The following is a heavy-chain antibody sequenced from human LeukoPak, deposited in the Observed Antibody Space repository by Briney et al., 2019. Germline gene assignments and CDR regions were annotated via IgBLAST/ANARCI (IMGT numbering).Heavy chain of an antibody. D-gene: IGHD3-10*01. CDR1: GFTFSSYW. J-gene: IGHJ4*02. CDR2: INSDGTT. V-gene: IGHV3-74*01. CDR3: ASAYYYRLPD. Sequence: GGSLRLSCAASGFTFSSYWVHWVRQAPGKGLVWVSRINSDGTTTYADSVKGRFTISRDNAKNTLYLQMNRLRAEDTALYYCASAYYYRLPDWGQGTLVTVSS.